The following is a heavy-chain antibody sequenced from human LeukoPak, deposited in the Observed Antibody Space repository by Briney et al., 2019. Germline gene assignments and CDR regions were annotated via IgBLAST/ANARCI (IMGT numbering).Heavy chain of an antibody. Sequence: SETLSLTCTVSGGSISSGSYYWSWIRQPAGKGLEWIGRIYTSGSTNYNPSLKSRVTISVDTSKNQLSLKLSSVTAADTAVYYCARDPAGLQYYYYYMDVWGKGTTVTVSS. D-gene: IGHD4-11*01. CDR3: ARDPAGLQYYYYYMDV. V-gene: IGHV4-61*02. CDR1: GGSISSGSYY. CDR2: IYTSGST. J-gene: IGHJ6*03.